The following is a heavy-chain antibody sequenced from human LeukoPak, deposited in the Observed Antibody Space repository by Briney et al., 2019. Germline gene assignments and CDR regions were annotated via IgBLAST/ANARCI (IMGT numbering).Heavy chain of an antibody. J-gene: IGHJ4*02. D-gene: IGHD6-13*01. CDR1: GGSIRSSSYY. V-gene: IGHV4-39*01. Sequence: SETLSLTCTVSGGSIRSSSYYWGWFRQPPGKGLEWIGSIYYSGSTYYNPSLKSRVTISVDTSKNQFSLKLSSVTAADTAVYYCARIVHSSSWYGGFDYWGQGTLVTVSS. CDR3: ARIVHSSSWYGGFDY. CDR2: IYYSGST.